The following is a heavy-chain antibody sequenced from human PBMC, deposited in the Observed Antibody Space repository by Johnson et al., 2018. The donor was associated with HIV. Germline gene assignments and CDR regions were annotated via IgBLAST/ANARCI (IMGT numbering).Heavy chain of an antibody. D-gene: IGHD3-10*01. Sequence: VQLVESGGGLVQPGGSLRLSCAASRFTFSNAWMSWVRQAPGKGLEWVGRIKSKTDGGTTDYAAPVKGRFTISRDNSKNTLYLQMNSLRAEDTAVYYCARRAVLLWFGEPQLGAFDIWGQGTMVTVSS. CDR1: RFTFSNAW. V-gene: IGHV3-15*01. CDR2: IKSKTDGGTT. J-gene: IGHJ3*02. CDR3: ARRAVLLWFGEPQLGAFDI.